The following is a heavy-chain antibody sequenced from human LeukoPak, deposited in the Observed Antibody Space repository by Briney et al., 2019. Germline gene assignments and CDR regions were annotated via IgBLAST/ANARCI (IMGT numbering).Heavy chain of an antibody. CDR2: ISAYNGNT. CDR3: ARDKGRRYYDFWSGYYTEPDY. CDR1: GYTFTSYG. V-gene: IGHV1-18*01. Sequence: ASVKVSCKASGYTFTSYGISWVRQAPGQGLEWMGWISAYNGNTNYAQKLQGRVTMTTDTSTSTAYMELRSLRSDDTAVYYCARDKGRRYYDFWSGYYTEPDYWGQGTLATVSS. D-gene: IGHD3-3*01. J-gene: IGHJ4*02.